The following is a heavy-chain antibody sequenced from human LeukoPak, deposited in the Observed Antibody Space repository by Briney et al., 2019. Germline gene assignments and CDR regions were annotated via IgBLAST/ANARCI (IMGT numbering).Heavy chain of an antibody. CDR2: ISWNSGSI. J-gene: IGHJ4*02. V-gene: IGHV3-9*01. D-gene: IGHD2-15*01. CDR1: GFTFDDYA. CDR3: AKAHSSWETYYFDY. Sequence: GGSLRLSCAASGFTFDDYAMHWVRQAPGKGLEWVSGISWNSGSIGYADSVKGRFTISRDNAKNSLYLQMNSLRAEDTALYYCAKAHSSWETYYFDYWGQGTLVTVSS.